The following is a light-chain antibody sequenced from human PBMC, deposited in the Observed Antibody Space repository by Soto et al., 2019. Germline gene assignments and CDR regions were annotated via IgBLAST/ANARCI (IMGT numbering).Light chain of an antibody. V-gene: IGKV1-9*01. J-gene: IGKJ5*01. CDR3: QQLNSYPIT. Sequence: IHLTQSPSSLSASVIDIVTITFLASQGISSFLAWYQQKPGKAPKLLIYAASTLQSGVPSRFSGSGSGTDFTLTISSLQPEDFATYFCQQLNSYPITFGQGTRLEIK. CDR2: AAS. CDR1: QGISSF.